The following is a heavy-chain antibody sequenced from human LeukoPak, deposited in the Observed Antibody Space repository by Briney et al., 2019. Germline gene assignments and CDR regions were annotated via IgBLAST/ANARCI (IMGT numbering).Heavy chain of an antibody. V-gene: IGHV4-30-4*01. J-gene: IGHJ5*02. CDR2: IYYSGGT. Sequence: PSETLSLACTVTGVSISGGDYYWSWIRQPPGQGLEWIGYIYYSGGTSYNPSLKSRVTISVDASSNHFSLNLSSVTAAATAVYYCARVPYPICACPASWGQGTLVTVSS. CDR3: ARVPYPICACPAS. CDR1: GVSISGGDYY. D-gene: IGHD2-2*01.